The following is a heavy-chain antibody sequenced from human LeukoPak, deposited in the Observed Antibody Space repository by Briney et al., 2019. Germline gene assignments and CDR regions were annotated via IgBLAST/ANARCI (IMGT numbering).Heavy chain of an antibody. J-gene: IGHJ4*02. D-gene: IGHD5-18*01. CDR3: ARGGSDTAMAHDY. V-gene: IGHV3-74*01. Sequence: GGPLRLSCAASGFTFSNHWMHWVRQAPGKGLMWVSRINRDGSRTDYADSVKGRFTISRGDAKNTLYLQVNSLRAEDTAVYFCARGGSDTAMAHDYWGQGTLVTVSS. CDR1: GFTFSNHW. CDR2: INRDGSRT.